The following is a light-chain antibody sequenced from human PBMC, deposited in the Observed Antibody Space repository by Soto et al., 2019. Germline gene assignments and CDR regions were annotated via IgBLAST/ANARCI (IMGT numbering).Light chain of an antibody. Sequence: DIKMTQSPSSLSASVGDRVTITFQASQNINNYLNWYQQKPGRAPKLLIYDASSLERGVPSRFSGSGSGTEFTLTISSMQPDDFATYYCQQYNGYSRTFGQGTKVDIK. CDR3: QQYNGYSRT. CDR2: DAS. V-gene: IGKV1-5*01. J-gene: IGKJ1*01. CDR1: QNINNY.